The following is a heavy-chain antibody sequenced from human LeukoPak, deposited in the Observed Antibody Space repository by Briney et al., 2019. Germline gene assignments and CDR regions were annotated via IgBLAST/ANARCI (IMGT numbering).Heavy chain of an antibody. CDR3: ARDTVRNHEPDTSLLH. D-gene: IGHD1-14*01. V-gene: IGHV1-46*01. CDR2: INPSGGST. Sequence: ASVKVSCKASGYTFTSYYMHWVRQAPGQGLEWMGIINPSGGSTSYAQKFQGRVTMTRDTSTSTVYIELSSLRSEDTAVYYCARDTVRNHEPDTSLLHWGQGTLVTVSS. CDR1: GYTFTSYY. J-gene: IGHJ4*02.